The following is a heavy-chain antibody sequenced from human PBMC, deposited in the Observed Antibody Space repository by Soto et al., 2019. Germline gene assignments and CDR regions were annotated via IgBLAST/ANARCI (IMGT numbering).Heavy chain of an antibody. Sequence: QVQLVESGGGVVQPGRSLRLSCAASGFTFSSYAMHWVRQAPGKGLEWVAVISYDGSNKNYADSVKGRFTISRDNSKNTXXLQMNSLRAEDTAVYYCARGYDFWSGYYYPYGMDVWGPGTTVTVSS. J-gene: IGHJ6*02. CDR2: ISYDGSNK. CDR1: GFTFSSYA. V-gene: IGHV3-30-3*01. D-gene: IGHD3-3*01. CDR3: ARGYDFWSGYYYPYGMDV.